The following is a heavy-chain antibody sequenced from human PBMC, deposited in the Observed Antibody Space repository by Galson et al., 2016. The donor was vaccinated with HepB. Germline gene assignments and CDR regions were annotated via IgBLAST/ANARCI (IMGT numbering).Heavy chain of an antibody. CDR3: ARGGGHGFFDY. CDR1: GFTFSNYD. V-gene: IGHV3-23*01. J-gene: IGHJ4*02. D-gene: IGHD3-10*01. CDR2: ISGSGAST. Sequence: SLRLSCAASGFTFSNYDMSWVRQAPGRGLEWVSGISGSGASTTYADSVKGRFTISRDNSKNTLYLQMNSLRAEDTALYYCARGGGHGFFDYWGQGTQVTVSS.